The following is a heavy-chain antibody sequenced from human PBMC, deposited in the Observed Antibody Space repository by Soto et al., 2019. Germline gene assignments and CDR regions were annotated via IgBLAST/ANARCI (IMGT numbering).Heavy chain of an antibody. CDR3: ARHKKFYYGDYYYFDY. D-gene: IGHD4-17*01. CDR1: GGSISSYY. Sequence: SETLSLTCTVSGGSISSYYWSWIRQPPGKGLEWIGYIYYSGSTNYNPSLKSRVTISVDTSKNQFSLKLSSVTAADTAVYYCARHKKFYYGDYYYFDYWGQGTLVTVSS. CDR2: IYYSGST. V-gene: IGHV4-59*08. J-gene: IGHJ4*02.